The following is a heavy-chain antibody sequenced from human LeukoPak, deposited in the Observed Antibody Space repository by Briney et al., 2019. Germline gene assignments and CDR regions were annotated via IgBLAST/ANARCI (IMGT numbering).Heavy chain of an antibody. V-gene: IGHV4-61*08. CDR1: GYSISSGGYS. D-gene: IGHD6-13*01. Sequence: SETLSLTCAVSGYSISSGGYSWNWIRQPPGKGLEWIGYIYYSGSTNYNPALKSRVTVSVDASKNQFSLKLSFVTAADTAVYYCAREYSSSWYNWFDPWGQGTLVTVSS. CDR3: AREYSSSWYNWFDP. J-gene: IGHJ5*02. CDR2: IYYSGST.